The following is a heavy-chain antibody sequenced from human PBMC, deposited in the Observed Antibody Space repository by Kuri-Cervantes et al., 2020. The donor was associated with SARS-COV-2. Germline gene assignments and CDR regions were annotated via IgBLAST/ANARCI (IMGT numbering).Heavy chain of an antibody. V-gene: IGHV4-4*07. J-gene: IGHJ4*02. CDR2: IYTSGST. D-gene: IGHD6-13*01. Sequence: GSLRLSCTVSGGSISSCHWSWIRQPAGKGLEWIGRIYTSGSTNYNPSLKSRVTMSVNTSKNQFSLKLSSVTAAETAVYYCASGGGGQLDSDYWGQGTLVTVSS. CDR3: ASGGGGQLDSDY. CDR1: GGSISSCH.